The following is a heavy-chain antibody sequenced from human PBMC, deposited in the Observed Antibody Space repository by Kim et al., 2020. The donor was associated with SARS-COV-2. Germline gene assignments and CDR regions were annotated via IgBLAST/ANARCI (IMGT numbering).Heavy chain of an antibody. CDR2: ISSSSSYI. Sequence: GGSLRLSCAASGFTFSSYSMNWVRQAPGKGLEWVSSISSSSSYIYYADSVKGRFTISRDNAKNSLYLQMNSLRAEDTAVYYCASRVSSGWYGGDWFDPWGQGTLVTVSS. CDR3: ASRVSSGWYGGDWFDP. CDR1: GFTFSSYS. V-gene: IGHV3-21*01. D-gene: IGHD6-19*01. J-gene: IGHJ5*02.